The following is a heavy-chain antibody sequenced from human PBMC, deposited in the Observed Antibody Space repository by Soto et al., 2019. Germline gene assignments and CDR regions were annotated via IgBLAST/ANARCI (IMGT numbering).Heavy chain of an antibody. CDR2: IIPTFGTA. CDR1: GGTFSGDA. Sequence: ASVKVSCKGSGGTFSGDAISWVRQAPGQGLEWMGGIIPTFGTANYAQKFQGRVTITADESTSTAYMELSSLRSEDTAVYYCARKRYFDWPREYYFDYWGQGTLVTVSS. D-gene: IGHD3-9*01. J-gene: IGHJ4*02. V-gene: IGHV1-69*13. CDR3: ARKRYFDWPREYYFDY.